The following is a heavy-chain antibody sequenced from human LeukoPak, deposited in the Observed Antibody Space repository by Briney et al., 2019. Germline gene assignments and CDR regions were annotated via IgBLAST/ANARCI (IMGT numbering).Heavy chain of an antibody. CDR1: GGSISSSSYY. J-gene: IGHJ3*02. CDR3: ARHGDDYGDPGDAFDI. CDR2: IYYSGST. Sequence: PSETLSLTCTVSGGSISSSSYYWGWIRRPPGKGLEWIGSIYYSGSTYYNPSLKSRVTISVDTSKNQFSLKLSSVTAADTAVYYCARHGDDYGDPGDAFDIWGQGTMVTVSS. D-gene: IGHD4-17*01. V-gene: IGHV4-39*01.